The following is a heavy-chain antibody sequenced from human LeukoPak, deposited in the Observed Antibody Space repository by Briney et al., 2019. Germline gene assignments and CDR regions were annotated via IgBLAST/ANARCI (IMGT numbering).Heavy chain of an antibody. V-gene: IGHV4-30-2*01. J-gene: IGHJ5*02. CDR2: IYHSGST. Sequence: SETLSLTCAVSGVSISSGGYSWSWIRHPPGKGLEWIGYIYHSGSTYYNPSLKSRVTISVDRSKHQCSLKLSSVTAADTAVYYCARQFTGYCSSTSCPYNWFEPWGQGTLVTVSS. CDR3: ARQFTGYCSSTSCPYNWFEP. CDR1: GVSISSGGYS. D-gene: IGHD2-2*01.